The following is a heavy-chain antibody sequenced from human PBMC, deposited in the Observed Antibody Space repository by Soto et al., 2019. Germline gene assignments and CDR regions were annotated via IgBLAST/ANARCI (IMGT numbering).Heavy chain of an antibody. V-gene: IGHV3-73*02. J-gene: IGHJ4*02. CDR1: GFTFSGSA. CDR2: IRSKANSYAT. CDR3: TIAVAGKGDYYFDY. D-gene: IGHD6-19*01. Sequence: EVQLVESGGGLVQPGGSLKLSCAASGFTFSGSAMHWVRQASGKGLEWVGRIRSKANSYATAYAASVKGRFTISRDDSKSTAYLQMNSLTTEDTAVYYCTIAVAGKGDYYFDYWGQGTLVTVSS.